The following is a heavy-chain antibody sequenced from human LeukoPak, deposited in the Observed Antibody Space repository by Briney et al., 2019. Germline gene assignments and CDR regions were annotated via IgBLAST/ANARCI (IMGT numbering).Heavy chain of an antibody. V-gene: IGHV3-74*01. J-gene: IGHJ4*02. CDR2: IYSDGRTA. CDR1: GFTFRSSW. Sequence: GGSLRLSCAASGFTFRSSWMHWVRQAPGKGLVWVSRIYSDGRTATYADSVKGRFTISRDNAKNTLYLQMNSLTAEDTAVYYCAREVAASGLGYFDYWGQGTLVTVSS. D-gene: IGHD3-16*01. CDR3: AREVAASGLGYFDY.